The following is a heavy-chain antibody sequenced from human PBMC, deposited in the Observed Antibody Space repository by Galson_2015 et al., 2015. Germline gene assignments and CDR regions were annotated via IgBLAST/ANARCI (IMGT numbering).Heavy chain of an antibody. CDR2: ISGSGSGT. D-gene: IGHD6-19*01. Sequence: SLRLSCAASGFTFSSYAMSWVRQAPGKGLEWVSGISGSGSGTYYADSVKGRFTIPRDNSKNTLYLQMNSLRAEDTAVYYCAKDGELGGWQWLFDYWGQGTLVTVSS. V-gene: IGHV3-23*01. CDR3: AKDGELGGWQWLFDY. CDR1: GFTFSSYA. J-gene: IGHJ4*02.